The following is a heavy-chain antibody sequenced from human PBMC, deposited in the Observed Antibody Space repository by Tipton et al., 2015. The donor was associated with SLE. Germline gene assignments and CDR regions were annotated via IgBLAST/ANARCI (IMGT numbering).Heavy chain of an antibody. Sequence: TLSLTCNVSGGSISNLYWSWIRQPPGKPLEWIASIYYSGNTNYAPSLKSRVTISLDTNDYFSLRLSSVAAADTAVYYCARGVPSLYDFRRGSWVGPFGTWGQGTLVTVSS. J-gene: IGHJ5*02. CDR2: IYYSGNT. CDR1: GGSISNLY. D-gene: IGHD3-3*01. CDR3: ARGVPSLYDFRRGSWVGPFGT. V-gene: IGHV4-59*11.